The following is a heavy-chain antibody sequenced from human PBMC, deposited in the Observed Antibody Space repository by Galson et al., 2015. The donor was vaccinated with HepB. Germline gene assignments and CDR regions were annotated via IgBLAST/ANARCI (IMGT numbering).Heavy chain of an antibody. CDR2: IYSGGST. J-gene: IGHJ4*02. V-gene: IGHV3-53*01. CDR1: GFTVSSNY. D-gene: IGHD6-19*01. Sequence: SLRLSCAASGFTVSSNYMSWVRQAPGKGLEWVSVIYSGGSTYYADSVKGRFTISRDNSKNTLYLQMNSLRAEDTAVYYCARDPFIAVAGPYWGQGTLVTVSS. CDR3: ARDPFIAVAGPY.